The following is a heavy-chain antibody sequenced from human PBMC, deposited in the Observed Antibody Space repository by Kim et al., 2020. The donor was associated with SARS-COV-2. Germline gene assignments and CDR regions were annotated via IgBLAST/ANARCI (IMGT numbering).Heavy chain of an antibody. CDR1: GFTFSSYA. J-gene: IGHJ6*04. CDR2: ISYDGSNK. Sequence: GGSLRLSCAASGFTFSSYAMHWVRQAPGKGLEWVAVISYDGSNKYYADSVKGRFTISRDNSKNTLYLQMNSLRAEDTAVYYCARGPGSVLRFLDVWGKGTTVTVSS. V-gene: IGHV3-30-3*01. CDR3: ARGPGSVLRFLDV. D-gene: IGHD3-3*01.